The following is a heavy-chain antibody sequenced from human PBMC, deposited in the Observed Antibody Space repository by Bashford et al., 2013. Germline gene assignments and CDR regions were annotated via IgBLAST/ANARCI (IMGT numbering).Heavy chain of an antibody. V-gene: IGHV1-3*01. CDR2: INAGNGNT. Sequence: WVRQAPGQRLEWMGWINAGNGNTKYSQKFQGRVTITRDTSASTAYMELSSLRSEDTAVYYCARDGVEGSGWYGTDYYGMDVWGQGTTVTVSS. CDR3: ARDGVEGSGWYGTDYYGMDV. J-gene: IGHJ6*02. D-gene: IGHD6-19*01.